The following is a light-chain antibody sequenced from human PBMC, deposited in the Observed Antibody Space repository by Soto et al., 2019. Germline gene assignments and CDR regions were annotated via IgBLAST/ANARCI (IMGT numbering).Light chain of an antibody. CDR2: WAS. V-gene: IGKV4-1*01. J-gene: IGKJ2*01. Sequence: DIVMTQSPDSLAVSLGERATINCKSSQSVLYSSNNKNYLAWYQQRPGQPPKLLIYWASTRESGVPDRFSGSGSGKYFTLTTTTLQAEGVAVYYCKKYESPPPTFAQGTKLEI. CDR3: KKYESPPPT. CDR1: QSVLYSSNNKNY.